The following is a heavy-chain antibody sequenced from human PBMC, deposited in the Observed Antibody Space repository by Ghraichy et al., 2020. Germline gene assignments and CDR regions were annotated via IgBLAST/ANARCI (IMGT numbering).Heavy chain of an antibody. Sequence: GGSLRLSCAASGFTFSSYGMHWVRQAPGKGLEWVAVISYDGSNKYYADSVKGRFTISRDNSKNMLYLQMNSLRAEDTAVYYCANIELEIDYWGQGTLVTVSS. CDR2: ISYDGSNK. CDR3: ANIELEIDY. CDR1: GFTFSSYG. D-gene: IGHD1-1*01. V-gene: IGHV3-30*18. J-gene: IGHJ4*02.